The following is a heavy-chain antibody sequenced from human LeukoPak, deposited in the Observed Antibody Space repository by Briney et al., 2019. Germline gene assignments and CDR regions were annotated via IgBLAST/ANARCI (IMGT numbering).Heavy chain of an antibody. Sequence: PGGSLRLSCAASGFTFDDYGMSWVRQAPGKGLEWVSGINWNGGSTGYADSVKGRFTISRDNAKNSLYLQMNSLRAEDTALYHCARDRSYYDSSGYFRPLDYWGQGTLDTVSS. CDR3: ARDRSYYDSSGYFRPLDY. V-gene: IGHV3-20*01. J-gene: IGHJ4*02. CDR2: INWNGGST. D-gene: IGHD3-22*01. CDR1: GFTFDDYG.